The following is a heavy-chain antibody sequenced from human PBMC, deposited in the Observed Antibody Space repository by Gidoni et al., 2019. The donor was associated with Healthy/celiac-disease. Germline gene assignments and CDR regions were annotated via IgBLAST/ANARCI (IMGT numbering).Heavy chain of an antibody. CDR2: IFSNDEK. D-gene: IGHD3-9*01. J-gene: IGHJ4*02. CDR1: GFSLSNARMG. Sequence: QVTLKESGPVLVKPTETLTLTCTVSGFSLSNARMGVSWIRQPPGKALEWLAHIFSNDEKSYSTSLKSRLTISKDTSKSQVVLTMTNMDPVDTATYYCARIGYDILTGPLITNYFDYWGQGTLVTVSS. CDR3: ARIGYDILTGPLITNYFDY. V-gene: IGHV2-26*01.